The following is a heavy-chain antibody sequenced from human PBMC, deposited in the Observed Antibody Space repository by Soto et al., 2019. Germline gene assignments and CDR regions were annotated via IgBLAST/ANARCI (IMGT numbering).Heavy chain of an antibody. J-gene: IGHJ5*02. V-gene: IGHV4-38-2*01. Sequence: SETLSLTCAVSGYSISSGYYWGWIRQPPGKGLEWIGSIYHSGSTYYSPSLKSRVTISVDTSKNQFSLKLSSVTAADTAVYYCARGATIFGVVTWFDPWGQGTLVTVSS. CDR1: GYSISSGYY. CDR3: ARGATIFGVVTWFDP. D-gene: IGHD3-3*01. CDR2: IYHSGST.